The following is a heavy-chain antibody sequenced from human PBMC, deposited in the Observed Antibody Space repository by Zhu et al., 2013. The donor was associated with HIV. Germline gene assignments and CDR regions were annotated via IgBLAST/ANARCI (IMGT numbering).Heavy chain of an antibody. CDR3: ARGPRYCSSTSCHGDY. J-gene: IGHJ4*02. V-gene: IGHV3-7*01. CDR2: IKPDGGEK. CDR1: GFTFSSCW. Sequence: EVQLVESGGGLVQPGGSLRLSCAASGFTFSSCWMSWVRQAPGKGLEWVANIKPDGGEKYCVDSVKGRFTISRDNAKNSLFLEMNSLRAEDTAVYYCARGPRYCSSTSCHGDYWGQGTLVTVSS. D-gene: IGHD2-2*01.